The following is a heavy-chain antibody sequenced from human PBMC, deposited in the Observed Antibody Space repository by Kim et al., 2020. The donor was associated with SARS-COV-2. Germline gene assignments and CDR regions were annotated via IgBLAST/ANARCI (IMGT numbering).Heavy chain of an antibody. CDR1: RFPFSTSA. CDR3: AKNVHITTVTFLWYFDV. Sequence: GGSLRLSCVASRFPFSTSAMTWVRQAPGKGLEWVSTIFGSGHGTYYADSVKGRFVVCRDNSKNTLYLQMNNLRGDDTAIYYCAKNVHITTVTFLWYFDVWGRRSSVTVSS. J-gene: IGHJ2*01. CDR2: IFGSGHGT. D-gene: IGHD2-21*01. V-gene: IGHV3-23*01.